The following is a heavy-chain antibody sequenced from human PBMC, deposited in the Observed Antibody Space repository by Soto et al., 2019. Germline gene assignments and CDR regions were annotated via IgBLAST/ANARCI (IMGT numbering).Heavy chain of an antibody. V-gene: IGHV3-15*01. J-gene: IGHJ6*03. CDR3: TTVGVWYGDYVRCFYYYCYMDV. CDR2: IKSKTDGGTT. D-gene: IGHD4-17*01. CDR1: GFTFSNAW. Sequence: GGSLRLSCAASGFTFSNAWMSWVRQAPGKGLEWVGRIKSKTDGGTTDYTAPVKGRFTISRDDSKNTQYLQMNSLKTDDTAVYYCTTVGVWYGDYVRCFYYYCYMDVWGKGTTDTGS.